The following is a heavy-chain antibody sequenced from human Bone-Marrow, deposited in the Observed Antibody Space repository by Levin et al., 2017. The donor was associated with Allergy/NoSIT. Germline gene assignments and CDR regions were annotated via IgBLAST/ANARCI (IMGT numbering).Heavy chain of an antibody. CDR2: IYTGGGT. Sequence: GSLRLSCSVSGGSVSGYQWSWIRQPAGKGLEWIAIIYTGGGTNYNPSLKSRVTVSLDKSKNQFSLKLSSVTAADTAVYFCARDMDRSPYNWFDSWGQGTLVTVSS. V-gene: IGHV4-4*07. CDR3: ARDMDRSPYNWFDS. D-gene: IGHD1-14*01. J-gene: IGHJ5*01. CDR1: GGSVSGYQ.